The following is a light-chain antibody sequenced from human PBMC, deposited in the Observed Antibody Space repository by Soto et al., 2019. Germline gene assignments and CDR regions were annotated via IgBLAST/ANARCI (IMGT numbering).Light chain of an antibody. Sequence: MTQSPSTLSAKKGDRVTITCRAMESISNCLAWYQQKPAKAPKLLSSGASSLLSGVLSRCSGSASGTEFTLNLSSLPQDEIPAYCCEPSHLFLPFG. CDR1: ESISNC. J-gene: IGKJ2*01. CDR2: GAS. CDR3: EPSHLFLP. V-gene: IGKV1-5*01.